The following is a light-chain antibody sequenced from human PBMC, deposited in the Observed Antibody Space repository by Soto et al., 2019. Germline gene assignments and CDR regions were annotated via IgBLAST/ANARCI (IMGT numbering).Light chain of an antibody. CDR2: TNN. J-gene: IGLJ3*02. CDR1: FSNIGRDY. CDR3: AAWDDTLSTGV. V-gene: IGLV1-47*02. Sequence: QSVLTQPPSASGTPGQRVTISCSGSFSNIGRDYVYWYQQFPGTAPKLLIYTNNQRPSGVPDRFSGSKSGTSASLAISGLRSEDEAFYYCAAWDDTLSTGVFGGGTKLTVL.